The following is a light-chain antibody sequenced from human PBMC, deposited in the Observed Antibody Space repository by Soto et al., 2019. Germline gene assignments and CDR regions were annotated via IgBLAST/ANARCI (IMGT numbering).Light chain of an antibody. CDR3: QQFRSFPIT. CDR1: QDIGSH. J-gene: IGKJ5*01. V-gene: IGKV1D-16*01. Sequence: DIQMTQSPSSLSASVGDRVTITCRASQDIGSHLAWYQQKPEKAPKSLIYFASTSQSGVPSRFSASGSGTDFTLTISSLQPEDFATYYCQQFRSFPITFGQGTRLEIK. CDR2: FAS.